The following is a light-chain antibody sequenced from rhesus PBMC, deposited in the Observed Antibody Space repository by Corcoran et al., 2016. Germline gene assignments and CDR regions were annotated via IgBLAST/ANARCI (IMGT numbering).Light chain of an antibody. V-gene: IGKV1-25*01. J-gene: IGKJ2*01. CDR2: DAS. CDR1: QGISKY. Sequence: DIQMTQSPSSLSASVGDTVTITCQASQGISKYLAWYQQKPGKAPKLLLYDASTLQGGVPSRFSGNGSGTDFTLTISSLQPEGFATYYSQQHYSYPYSFGQGTKVEIK. CDR3: QQHYSYPYS.